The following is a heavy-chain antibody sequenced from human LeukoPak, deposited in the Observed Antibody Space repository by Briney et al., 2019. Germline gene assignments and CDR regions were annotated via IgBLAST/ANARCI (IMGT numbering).Heavy chain of an antibody. J-gene: IGHJ4*02. D-gene: IGHD5-24*01. CDR3: ARLSKVFRDAYY. CDR1: GGSISSSSYY. Sequence: KPSETLSPTCTVSGGSISSSSYYWGWIRQPPGKGLEWIGSIYYSGSTNYNPSLKSRVTISVDPSKNQLSLKLSSVTAADTAVYYCARLSKVFRDAYYWGQGTLVTVSS. V-gene: IGHV4-39*01. CDR2: IYYSGST.